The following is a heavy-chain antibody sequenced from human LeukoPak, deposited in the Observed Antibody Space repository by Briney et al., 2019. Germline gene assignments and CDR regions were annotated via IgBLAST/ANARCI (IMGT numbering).Heavy chain of an antibody. J-gene: IGHJ4*02. CDR2: ISGSGGRT. V-gene: IGHV3-23*01. CDR1: GFSFSSNS. D-gene: IGHD3-3*01. CDR3: AKGGVEWFCGDY. Sequence: GGSLRLSCAASGFSFSSNSMSWVRQAPGKGLEWVSAISGSGGRTFYADSVKGRFTISRDNSKNMVYLEMNSLRVEDTAVYYCAKGGVEWFCGDYWGQGTLVTVSS.